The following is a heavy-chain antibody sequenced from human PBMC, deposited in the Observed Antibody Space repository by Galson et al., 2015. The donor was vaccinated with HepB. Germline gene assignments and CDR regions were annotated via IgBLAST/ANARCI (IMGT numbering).Heavy chain of an antibody. CDR3: ASIYSGYDVYFDY. J-gene: IGHJ4*02. Sequence: CKASGGTFSSYTISWVRQAPGRGLEWMGRIIPILGIANYAQKFQGRVTITADKSTSTAYMELSSLRSEDTAVYYCASIYSGYDVYFDYWGQGTLVTVSS. V-gene: IGHV1-69*02. CDR1: GGTFSSYT. CDR2: IIPILGIA. D-gene: IGHD5-12*01.